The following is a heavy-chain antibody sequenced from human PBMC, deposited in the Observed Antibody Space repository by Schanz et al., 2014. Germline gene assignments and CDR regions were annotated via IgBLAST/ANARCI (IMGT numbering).Heavy chain of an antibody. Sequence: VQLVESGGGLVRPGGSLRLSCAASGFTFHTYDMHWVRQAPGKGLEWVAQISHDGHRDFYADSVKGRFTVSRDNNWKTLSLQMNSLRSDDTAIYHCARENSSGYSPAVTYYIDVWGKGTTVTVSS. CDR2: ISHDGHRD. CDR3: ARENSSGYSPAVTYYIDV. D-gene: IGHD3-22*01. J-gene: IGHJ6*03. V-gene: IGHV3-30-3*01. CDR1: GFTFHTYD.